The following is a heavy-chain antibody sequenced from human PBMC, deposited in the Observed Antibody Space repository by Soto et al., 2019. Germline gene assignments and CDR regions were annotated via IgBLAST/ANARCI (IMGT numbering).Heavy chain of an antibody. V-gene: IGHV5-51*01. CDR3: ARSPMVATYYFDY. J-gene: IGHJ4*02. CDR2: IYPGDSDT. CDR1: GYSFTSYW. D-gene: IGHD5-12*01. Sequence: GESLKISCKGSGYSFTSYWIGWVRQMPGKGLEWMGIIYPGDSDTRYSPSFQGQVTISADKSISTAYLQWRSLKASDTAMYYCARSPMVATYYFDYWGQGTLVTVS.